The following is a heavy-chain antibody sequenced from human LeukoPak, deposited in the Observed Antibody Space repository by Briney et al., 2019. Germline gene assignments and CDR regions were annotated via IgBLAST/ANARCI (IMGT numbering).Heavy chain of an antibody. J-gene: IGHJ4*02. CDR1: GYTFTGYY. CDR2: INPNSGGT. D-gene: IGHD3-9*01. Sequence: ASVKVSCKASGYTFTGYYMHWVRQAPGQGLEWMGWINPNSGGTNYAQKFQGRVTMTRDTSISTAYMELSRLRSDDTAVYYCARGLGVGVLRYFDWYYISDYWGQGTLVTVSS. CDR3: ARGLGVGVLRYFDWYYISDY. V-gene: IGHV1-2*02.